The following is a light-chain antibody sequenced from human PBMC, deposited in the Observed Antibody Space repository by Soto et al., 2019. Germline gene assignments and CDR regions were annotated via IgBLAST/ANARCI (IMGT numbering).Light chain of an antibody. CDR2: EVT. V-gene: IGLV2-8*01. J-gene: IGLJ2*01. CDR3: ATWDDDLYTPI. Sequence: QSVLTQPPSASGSPGQSVTISCTGTSSDVGNYNYVSWYQQHPGKAPKLMIYEVTKRPSGVPDRFSGSKSGTSASLAITGLRSDDEADYYCATWDDDLYTPIIGGGTKLTVL. CDR1: SSDVGNYNY.